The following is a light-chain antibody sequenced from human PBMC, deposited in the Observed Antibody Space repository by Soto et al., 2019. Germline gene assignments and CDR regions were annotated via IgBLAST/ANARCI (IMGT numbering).Light chain of an antibody. CDR1: QSVSIN. V-gene: IGKV3-15*01. CDR2: GAS. Sequence: EIVMTQSPATLSVSPGERATLSCRASQSVSINLAWYQQEPGQAPRLLIYGASARATGIPASFSGSGSGTEFTLSISSLQSEDFAVYYCQQYNNWPNTFGQGTKLEIK. CDR3: QQYNNWPNT. J-gene: IGKJ2*01.